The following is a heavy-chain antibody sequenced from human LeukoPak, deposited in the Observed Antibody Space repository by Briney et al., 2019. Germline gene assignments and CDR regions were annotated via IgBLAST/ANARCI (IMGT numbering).Heavy chain of an antibody. CDR2: IYYSGST. D-gene: IGHD4-17*01. CDR1: GGSISSYY. CDR3: ARVDDYGDYVWFDP. Sequence: PSQTLSLTCTVSGGSISSYYWSWIRQPPGKGLEWIGYIYYSGSTNYNPSLKSRVTISVDTSKNQFSLKLSSVTAADTAVYYCARVDDYGDYVWFDPWGQGTLVTVSS. V-gene: IGHV4-59*01. J-gene: IGHJ5*02.